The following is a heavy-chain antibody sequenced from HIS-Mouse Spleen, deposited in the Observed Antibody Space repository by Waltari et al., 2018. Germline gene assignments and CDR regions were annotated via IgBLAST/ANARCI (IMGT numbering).Heavy chain of an antibody. J-gene: IGHJ2*01. CDR3: AREIPYSSSWYDWYFDL. Sequence: QLQLQESGPGLVKPSETLSLTCTVSGGSISSGSYYSGWLRQPPEKGLEWIGSIYHSGSTFYNPSLESRVTISVDTSKNQFSLKLSSVTAADTAVYYCAREIPYSSSWYDWYFDLWGRGTLVTVSS. D-gene: IGHD6-13*01. CDR1: GGSISSGSYY. CDR2: IYHSGST. V-gene: IGHV4-39*07.